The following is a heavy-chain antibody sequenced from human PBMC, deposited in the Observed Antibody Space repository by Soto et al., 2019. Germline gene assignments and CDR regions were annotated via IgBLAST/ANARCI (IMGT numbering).Heavy chain of an antibody. CDR1: GFTFSSYA. V-gene: IGHV3-30-3*01. CDR2: ISYDGSNK. CDR3: AGEGGDSSSWYFDY. D-gene: IGHD6-13*01. J-gene: IGHJ4*02. Sequence: QVQLVESGGGVVQPGRSLRLSCAASGFTFSSYAMHWVRQAPGKGLEWVAVISYDGSNKYYADSVKGRFTISRDNSKNTLYLQMNSLRAEDRAVYYCAGEGGDSSSWYFDYWGQGTLVTVSS.